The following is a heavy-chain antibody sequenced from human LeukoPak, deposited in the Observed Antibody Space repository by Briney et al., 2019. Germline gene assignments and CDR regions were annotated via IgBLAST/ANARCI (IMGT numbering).Heavy chain of an antibody. J-gene: IGHJ4*02. Sequence: GSLRLSCAASGFIFNIYEMNWVRQAPGKGLEWVSYISSSGSTIYYADSVKGRFTISRDNAKNSLYLQMNSLRTEGTAVYYCARGAAGRQIAAAGYWGQGTLVTVSS. CDR3: ARGAAGRQIAAAGY. D-gene: IGHD6-13*01. CDR1: GFIFNIYE. V-gene: IGHV3-48*03. CDR2: ISSSGSTI.